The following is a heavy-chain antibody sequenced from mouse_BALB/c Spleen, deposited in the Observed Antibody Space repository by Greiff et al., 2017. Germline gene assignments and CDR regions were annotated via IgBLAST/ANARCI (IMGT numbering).Heavy chain of an antibody. CDR1: GFSLSTSGMG. Sequence: QVTLKESGPGILQPSQTLSLTCSFSGFSLSTSGMGVSWIRQPSGKGLEWLAHIYWDDDKRYNPSLKSRLTISKDTSRNQVFLKITSVDTADTATYYCARQFINYAMDYWGQGTSVTVSS. CDR2: IYWDDDK. V-gene: IGHV8-12*01. J-gene: IGHJ4*01. D-gene: IGHD1-1*01. CDR3: ARQFINYAMDY.